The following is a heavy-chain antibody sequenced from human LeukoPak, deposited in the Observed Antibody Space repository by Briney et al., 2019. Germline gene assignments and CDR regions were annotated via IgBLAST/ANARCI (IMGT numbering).Heavy chain of an antibody. CDR2: INPNSGGT. V-gene: IGHV1-2*02. CDR1: GYTFTYRY. Sequence: GASVKVSCKASGYTFTYRYLHWVRQAPGQGLEWMGWINPNSGGTNYAQKFQGRVTMTRDTSISTAYMELSRLRSDDTAVYYCAREVRYYDILTGYYRDGYWGQGTLVTVSS. D-gene: IGHD3-9*01. J-gene: IGHJ4*02. CDR3: AREVRYYDILTGYYRDGY.